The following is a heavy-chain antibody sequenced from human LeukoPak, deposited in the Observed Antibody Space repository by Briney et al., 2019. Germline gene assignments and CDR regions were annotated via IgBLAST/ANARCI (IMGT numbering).Heavy chain of an antibody. CDR2: IYYSGST. J-gene: IGHJ4*02. V-gene: IGHV4-59*01. D-gene: IGHD5-18*01. CDR3: AAVDTAMAFDY. Sequence: SETLSLTCTVSGGSISSYYWSWTRQPPGKGLEWIGYIYYSGSTNYNPSLKSRVTISVDTSKNQFSLKLSSVTAADTAVYYCAAVDTAMAFDYWGQGTLVTVSS. CDR1: GGSISSYY.